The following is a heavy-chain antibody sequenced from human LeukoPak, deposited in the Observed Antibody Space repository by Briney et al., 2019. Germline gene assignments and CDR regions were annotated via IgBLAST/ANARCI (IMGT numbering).Heavy chain of an antibody. CDR1: GGTFSSYA. CDR2: IIPILGIA. D-gene: IGHD2-2*01. Sequence: ASVTVSCKASGGTFSSYAISWVRQAPGQGLEWMGRIIPILGIANYAQKFQGRVTITADKSTSTAYMELSSLRSEDTAVYYCASRRRYCSSTSCPHIPPGNDAFDIWGQGTMVTVSS. J-gene: IGHJ3*02. V-gene: IGHV1-69*04. CDR3: ASRRRYCSSTSCPHIPPGNDAFDI.